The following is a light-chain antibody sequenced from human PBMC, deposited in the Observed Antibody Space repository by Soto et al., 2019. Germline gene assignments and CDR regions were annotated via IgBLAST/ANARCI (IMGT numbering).Light chain of an antibody. CDR2: DVS. J-gene: IGLJ1*01. Sequence: QSVLTQPASVSGSPGQSITISCTGTSSDIDAYNYVSWYQQHPGKAPKLMIYDVSNRPSGISNRFSGSKSGNTASLTISGLQAEDEPDYSCGSNKTGSNYVFRIGTQVTVL. V-gene: IGLV2-14*01. CDR3: GSNKTGSNYV. CDR1: SSDIDAYNY.